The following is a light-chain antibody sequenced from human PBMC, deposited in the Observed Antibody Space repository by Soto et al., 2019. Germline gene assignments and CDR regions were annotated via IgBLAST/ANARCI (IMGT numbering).Light chain of an antibody. V-gene: IGKV3-15*01. J-gene: IGKJ4*01. CDR1: QNVYNN. CDR3: QQCRNWPLT. CDR2: DAS. Sequence: EIVMTQSPATLSVSPGEGATLSCKASQNVYNNLAWYQQRPGQTPRLLICDASTRATGISARFSGSGYGTEFTLTISSLQSEDFAVYFCQQCRNWPLTFGGGTKV.